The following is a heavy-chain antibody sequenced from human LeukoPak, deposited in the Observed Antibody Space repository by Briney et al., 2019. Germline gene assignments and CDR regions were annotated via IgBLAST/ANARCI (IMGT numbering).Heavy chain of an antibody. Sequence: PGGSLRLSCAASGFTFSNAWMSWVRQPPGKGLEWIGEINQSGSTNYNPSLKSRVTISVDRSKDQFSLKLTSATAADTAVYYCARGTAVAGIPNMDVWGKGTTVTVSS. V-gene: IGHV4-34*01. D-gene: IGHD6-19*01. CDR3: ARGTAVAGIPNMDV. CDR2: INQSGST. CDR1: GFTFSNAW. J-gene: IGHJ6*03.